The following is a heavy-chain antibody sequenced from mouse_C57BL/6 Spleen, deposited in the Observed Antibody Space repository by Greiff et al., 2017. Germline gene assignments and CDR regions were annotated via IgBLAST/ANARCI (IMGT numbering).Heavy chain of an antibody. CDR1: GYTFTDYE. CDR3: TRPGPWFAY. CDR2: IDPETGGT. J-gene: IGHJ3*01. Sequence: VKLQESGAELVRPGASVTLSCKASGYTFTDYEMHWVKQTPVHGLEWIGAIDPETGGTAYNQKFKGKAILTADKSSSTAYMELRSLTSEDSAVYYCTRPGPWFAYWGQGTLVTVSA. V-gene: IGHV1-15*01.